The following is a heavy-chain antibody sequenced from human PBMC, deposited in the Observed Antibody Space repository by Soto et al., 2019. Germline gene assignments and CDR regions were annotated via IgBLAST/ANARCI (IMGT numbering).Heavy chain of an antibody. CDR2: ISIDGRIT. CDR1: GFSISNYW. D-gene: IGHD5-12*01. J-gene: IGHJ6*02. Sequence: GGSLRLSCAASGFSISNYWMHWVRQAPGKGLVWVSRISIDGRITFYADAVKGRFTISRDNAENSLYLQMNSLRAEDTAVYYCARADSGYAHGYYYYGMDVWGQGTTVTVSS. CDR3: ARADSGYAHGYYYYGMDV. V-gene: IGHV3-74*01.